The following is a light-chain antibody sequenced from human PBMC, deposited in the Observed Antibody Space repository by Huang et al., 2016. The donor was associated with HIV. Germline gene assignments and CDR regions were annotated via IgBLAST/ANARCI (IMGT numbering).Light chain of an antibody. CDR1: QSIATN. Sequence: EIVLTQSPATLSVSPVEGATLSCRANQSIATNLAWYHQRPGQAPRILIYDASTRASGLPGRFSGSGSGTEFTLTVSGLHSEDFAIYYCQQYHNWPYSFGQGTKLEIK. CDR3: QQYHNWPYS. J-gene: IGKJ2*03. CDR2: DAS. V-gene: IGKV3-15*01.